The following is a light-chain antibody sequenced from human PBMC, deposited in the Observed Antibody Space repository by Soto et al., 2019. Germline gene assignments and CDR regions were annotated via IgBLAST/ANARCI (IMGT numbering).Light chain of an antibody. J-gene: IGKJ1*01. CDR1: QTISSL. Sequence: DIQMTQSPSTLSGSVGDRVTITCRASQTISSLSSLYQQKPGKAPKLLIYKASTLKSGVPSRFSGSGSGTEFTLTISSLQPDDFATYYCQHYNSYSEAFGQGTKVDI. V-gene: IGKV1-5*03. CDR2: KAS. CDR3: QHYNSYSEA.